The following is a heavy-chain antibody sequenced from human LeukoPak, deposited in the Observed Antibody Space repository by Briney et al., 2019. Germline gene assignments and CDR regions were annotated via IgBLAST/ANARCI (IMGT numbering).Heavy chain of an antibody. J-gene: IGHJ5*02. CDR1: GFTFSSYS. V-gene: IGHV3-21*01. Sequence: PGGSLRLSCAASGFTFSSYSMNWVRQAPGKGLEWVSSISSSSSYIYYADSVKGRFTISRDNAKNSLYLQMNSLRAEDTAVYYCARSLATGWYVNESWGQGTLVTVSS. CDR2: ISSSSSYI. CDR3: ARSLATGWYVNES. D-gene: IGHD6-19*01.